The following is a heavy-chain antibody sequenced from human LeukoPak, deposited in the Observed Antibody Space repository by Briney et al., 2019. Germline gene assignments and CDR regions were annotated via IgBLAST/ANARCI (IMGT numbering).Heavy chain of an antibody. CDR3: AREAYYDYVWGSPHFDY. V-gene: IGHV3-21*01. J-gene: IGHJ4*02. Sequence: GGSLRLSCAASGFTFSSYGMNWVRQAPGKGLEWVSSISSSSSYIYYADSVKGRFTISRDNAKNSLYLQMNSLRAEDTAVYYCAREAYYDYVWGSPHFDYWGQGTLVTVSS. D-gene: IGHD3-16*01. CDR2: ISSSSSYI. CDR1: GFTFSSYG.